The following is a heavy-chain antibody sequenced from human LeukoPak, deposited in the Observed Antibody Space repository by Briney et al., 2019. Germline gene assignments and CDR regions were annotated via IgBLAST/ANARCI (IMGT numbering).Heavy chain of an antibody. CDR3: ARDRRYYDSSGYYFHRYFDL. D-gene: IGHD3-22*01. Sequence: PGGSLRLSCAASGFTFSNAWMSWVRQAPGKGLEWVSVIYSGVSTYYADSVKGRFTISRDNSKNTLYLQMNSLRAEDTALYYCARDRRYYDSSGYYFHRYFDLWGRGTLVTVSS. CDR1: GFTFSNAW. J-gene: IGHJ2*01. CDR2: IYSGVST. V-gene: IGHV3-53*01.